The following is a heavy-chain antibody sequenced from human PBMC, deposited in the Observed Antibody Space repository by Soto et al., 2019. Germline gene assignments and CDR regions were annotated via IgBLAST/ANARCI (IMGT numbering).Heavy chain of an antibody. Sequence: GGSLRLSCAASGFTFSSYGMHWVRQAPGKGLEWVAVISYDGSNKYYADSVKGRFTISRDNSKNTLYLQMNSLRAEDTAVYYCAKDLPRVTTIFGVVVHGMDVWGQGTTVTVSS. V-gene: IGHV3-30*18. D-gene: IGHD3-3*01. J-gene: IGHJ6*02. CDR3: AKDLPRVTTIFGVVVHGMDV. CDR2: ISYDGSNK. CDR1: GFTFSSYG.